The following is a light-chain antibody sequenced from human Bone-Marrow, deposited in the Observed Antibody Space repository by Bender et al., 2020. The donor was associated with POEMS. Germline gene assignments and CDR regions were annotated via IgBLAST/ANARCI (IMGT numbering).Light chain of an antibody. J-gene: IGLJ3*02. CDR3: VAWEASLNGWV. CDR1: GSNIGGYP. Sequence: QSVLNQPPSVSGTPGQRVTISCSGSGSNIGGYPVNWYQQLPGTAPRLLIYTNNERPSGVPDRFSGSKSGTSASLAITGLQSDDEAIYVCVAWEASLNGWVFGGGTKLTVL. V-gene: IGLV1-44*01. CDR2: TNN.